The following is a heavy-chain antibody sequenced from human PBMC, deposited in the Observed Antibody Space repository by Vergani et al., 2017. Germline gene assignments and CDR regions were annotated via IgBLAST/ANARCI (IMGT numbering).Heavy chain of an antibody. J-gene: IGHJ5*02. D-gene: IGHD6-13*01. Sequence: QVQVVQSGAEVKKSGASVKVSCKTSGYTFSNYYMHWVRQAPGQGLEWMGIINPSGGSTSYAQKFQGRVTMTRDTSTSTVYMELSSLRSEDTAVYYWARDLGAGIAAAWNWFDPWGQGTLVTVSS. CDR2: INPSGGST. CDR3: ARDLGAGIAAAWNWFDP. CDR1: GYTFSNYY. V-gene: IGHV1-46*03.